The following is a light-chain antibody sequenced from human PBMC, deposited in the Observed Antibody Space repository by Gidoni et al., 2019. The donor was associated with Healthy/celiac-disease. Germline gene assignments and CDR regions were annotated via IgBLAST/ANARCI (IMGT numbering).Light chain of an antibody. CDR1: QSVSSN. J-gene: IGKJ1*01. V-gene: IGKV3-15*01. Sequence: EIVMTQSPATLSVSPGERATLSCRASQSVSSNLAWYQQKPGQAPRLLIYGASTRATGIPARFSGSGSGTEFTLTISSLQSEDFAVYYCQQYNNWPKTCXQXTKVEIK. CDR3: QQYNNWPKT. CDR2: GAS.